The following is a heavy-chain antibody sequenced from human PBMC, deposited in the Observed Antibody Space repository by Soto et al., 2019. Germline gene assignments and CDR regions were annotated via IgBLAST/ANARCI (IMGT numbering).Heavy chain of an antibody. J-gene: IGHJ4*02. CDR1: GGSISSSSYY. CDR3: ARHGMGATRYYFDS. V-gene: IGHV4-39*01. Sequence: SETLSLTCPVSGGSISSSSYYWGWIRQPPGKGLEWIGSIYYSGSTYYNPSLKSRVTISVDTSKNQFSLKLSSVTAADTAVYYCARHGMGATRYYFDSWAREPWSPSPQ. D-gene: IGHD1-26*01. CDR2: IYYSGST.